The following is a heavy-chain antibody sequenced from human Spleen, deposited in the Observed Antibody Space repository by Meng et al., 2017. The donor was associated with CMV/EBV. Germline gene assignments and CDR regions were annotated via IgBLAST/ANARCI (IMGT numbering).Heavy chain of an antibody. Sequence: SETLSLTCAVYGGSFSGCYWSWIRQPPGKGLEWIGEINHSGSTNYNPSLKSRVTISVDTSKNQFSLKLSSVTAADTAVYYCASLRWGDYWGQGTLVAVSS. CDR1: GGSFSGCY. D-gene: IGHD5-24*01. CDR2: INHSGST. CDR3: ASLRWGDY. J-gene: IGHJ4*02. V-gene: IGHV4-34*01.